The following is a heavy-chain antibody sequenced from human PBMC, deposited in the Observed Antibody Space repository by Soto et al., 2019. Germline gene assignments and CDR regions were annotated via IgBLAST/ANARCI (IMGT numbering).Heavy chain of an antibody. J-gene: IGHJ6*02. CDR3: ARGRGVTRSPYYYYGMDV. D-gene: IGHD4-4*01. CDR2: IIPIFGTA. CDR1: GGTFSSYA. Sequence: ASVKVSCKASGGTFSSYAISWVRQAPGQGLEWMGGIIPIFGTANYAQKFQGRVTITADESTSTAYMEPSSLRSEDTAVYYCARGRGVTRSPYYYYGMDVWGQGTTVTVSS. V-gene: IGHV1-69*13.